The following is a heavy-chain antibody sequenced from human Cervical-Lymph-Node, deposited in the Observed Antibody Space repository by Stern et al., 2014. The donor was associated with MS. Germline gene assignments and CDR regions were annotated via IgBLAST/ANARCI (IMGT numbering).Heavy chain of an antibody. J-gene: IGHJ4*02. V-gene: IGHV1-46*03. CDR2: INPSGGST. CDR1: GYTFTSYY. CDR3: ARDYYYDSKRQTTFDY. D-gene: IGHD3-22*01. Sequence: QVQLVQSGAEVKKPGASVKVSCKASGYTFTSYYMHWVRQAPGQGLEWMGIINPSGGSTSYAQKFQGRVTMTRDTSTSTVYMELSSLRSEDTAVYYCARDYYYDSKRQTTFDYWGQGTLVTVSS.